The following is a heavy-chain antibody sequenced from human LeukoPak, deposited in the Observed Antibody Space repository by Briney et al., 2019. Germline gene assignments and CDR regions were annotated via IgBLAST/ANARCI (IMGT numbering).Heavy chain of an antibody. V-gene: IGHV4-59*01. CDR1: GGSISSYY. CDR3: ARVRYCSSTSCYPIDY. J-gene: IGHJ4*02. Sequence: SETLSLTCTVSGGSISSYYWSWIRQPPGQGLEWIGYIYYSGSTNYNPSLKSRVTISVDTSKNQFSLKLSSVTAADTAVYYCARVRYCSSTSCYPIDYWGQGTLVTVSS. CDR2: IYYSGST. D-gene: IGHD2-2*01.